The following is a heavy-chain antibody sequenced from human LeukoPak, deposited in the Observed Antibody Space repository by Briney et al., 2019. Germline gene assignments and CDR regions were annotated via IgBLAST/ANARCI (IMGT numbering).Heavy chain of an antibody. V-gene: IGHV3-30*18. CDR1: GFTFSSYG. CDR2: ISFDGSIE. CDR3: AKDSDIAVAGSDDALDV. D-gene: IGHD6-19*01. J-gene: IGHJ3*01. Sequence: GGPLRLSCAASGFTFSSYGMHWVRQTPGKGLEWVALISFDGSIEYYVDSVKGRFTISRDNSKNTLFLQMNSLRPEDTAVYYCAKDSDIAVAGSDDALDVWGQGTMVTVSS.